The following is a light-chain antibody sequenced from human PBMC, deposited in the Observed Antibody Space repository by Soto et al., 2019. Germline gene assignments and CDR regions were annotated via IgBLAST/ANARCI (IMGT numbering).Light chain of an antibody. J-gene: IGKJ1*01. CDR1: QSIDNY. CDR2: AAS. Sequence: DIRMTQSPSSLSASVGDRVTITCRASQSIDNYLGWYQQIPGKAPKLLIYAASNLQRGVPSRFSGSGSGTEFTLTISNLQPDDFAVYYCQQCFSLPPTFGHGTKVENK. V-gene: IGKV1-39*01. CDR3: QQCFSLPPT.